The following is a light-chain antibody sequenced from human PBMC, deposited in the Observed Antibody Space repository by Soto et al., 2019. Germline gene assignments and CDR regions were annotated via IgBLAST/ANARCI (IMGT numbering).Light chain of an antibody. V-gene: IGKV4-1*01. Sequence: DIVMTQSPDSLAVSLGERATIPCKSSQTVXDSSNNKDCLSWYQQKPGQPPKLLLYWASTREFGVPDRFSGSGSGTDFTLTISSLQTEDVAVYYCQQYYTTPRTFGHGTKVDIK. J-gene: IGKJ1*01. CDR1: QTVXDSSNNKDC. CDR3: QQYYTTPRT. CDR2: WAS.